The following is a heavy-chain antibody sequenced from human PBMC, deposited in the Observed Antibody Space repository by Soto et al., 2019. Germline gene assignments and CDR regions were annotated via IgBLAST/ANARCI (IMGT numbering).Heavy chain of an antibody. V-gene: IGHV3-7*01. CDR1: GFTFSSYW. J-gene: IGHJ6*03. D-gene: IGHD7-27*01. CDR3: ARLLISWGAYDYYYMDV. Sequence: PGGSLRLSCAASGFTFSSYWMSWVRQAPGKGLEWVANIKQDGSEKYYVDSVKGRFTISRDNAKNSLYLQMNSLRAEDTAVYYCARLLISWGAYDYYYMDVWGKGTTVTVSS. CDR2: IKQDGSEK.